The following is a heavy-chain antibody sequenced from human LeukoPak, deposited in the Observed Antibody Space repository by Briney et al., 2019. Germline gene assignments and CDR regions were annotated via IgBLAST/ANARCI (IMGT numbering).Heavy chain of an antibody. Sequence: SETLSLTCTVSGGSISSSRYYWGWIRQPPGKGLEWIGSIYYSGSTYYNPSLKSRVTISVDTSKNQFSLKLSSVTAADTAVYYCARDLRGIHRGMDVWGQGTTVTVSS. CDR3: ARDLRGIHRGMDV. J-gene: IGHJ6*02. V-gene: IGHV4-39*07. CDR2: IYYSGST. CDR1: GGSISSSRYY.